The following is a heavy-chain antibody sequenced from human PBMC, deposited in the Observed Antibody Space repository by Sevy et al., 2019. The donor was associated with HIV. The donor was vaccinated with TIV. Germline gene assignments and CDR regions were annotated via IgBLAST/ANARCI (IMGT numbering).Heavy chain of an antibody. D-gene: IGHD2-15*01. J-gene: IGHJ5*02. Sequence: GGSLRLSCAASGFSISNNYTAWVRQAPGKGLERDSVRYSGGSPYYADSVKGRFALSRDMSKNTVYLQMNSLRAEDTAVYYCARGYCGGGSCTAFDPWGQGTLVTVSS. V-gene: IGHV3-53*01. CDR2: RYSGGSP. CDR1: GFSISNNY. CDR3: ARGYCGGGSCTAFDP.